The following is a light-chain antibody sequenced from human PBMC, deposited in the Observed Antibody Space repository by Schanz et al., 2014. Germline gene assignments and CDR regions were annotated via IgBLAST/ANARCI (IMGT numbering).Light chain of an antibody. CDR1: SSNIGSET. J-gene: IGLJ3*02. CDR3: AAWDDSLHGWV. V-gene: IGLV1-44*01. Sequence: QSVLTQPPSASGTPGQRVTISCSSSSSNIGSETVHWYQQLPGTAPKLLIYSSNQRPSGVPDRFSGSKSGTSASLAISGLQSEDEADYHCAAWDDSLHGWVFGGGTKLTVL. CDR2: SSN.